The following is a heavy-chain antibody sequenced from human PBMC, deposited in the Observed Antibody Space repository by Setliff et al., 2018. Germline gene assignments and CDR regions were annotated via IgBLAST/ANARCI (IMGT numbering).Heavy chain of an antibody. D-gene: IGHD2-15*01. CDR2: INPSGGST. CDR3: ARGWAGYCSGGSCGEWFDP. CDR1: GYTFTSYY. Sequence: ASVKVSCKASGYTFTSYYMHWVRQAPGQGLEWMGIINPSGGSTSYAQKFQGRVTMTRDTSTSTVYMEPSSLRSEDTAVYYCARGWAGYCSGGSCGEWFDPWGQGTLVTVSS. V-gene: IGHV1-46*01. J-gene: IGHJ5*02.